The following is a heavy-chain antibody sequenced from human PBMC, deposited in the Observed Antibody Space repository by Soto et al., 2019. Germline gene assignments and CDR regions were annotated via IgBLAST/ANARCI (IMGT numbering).Heavy chain of an antibody. D-gene: IGHD3-16*01. V-gene: IGHV3-23*01. CDR1: GFTFSSNS. CDR3: VMRAGDY. Sequence: EVQLMESGRGVARPGGSLRLSCATSGFTFSSNSMNWVRQVPGKRLEWVSRIGAGDDTTYYTDSVEGRFTISRDDSKGTLYLQMNSLKVEDTAIYFCVMRAGDYWGQGTLVTVSS. CDR2: IGAGDDTT. J-gene: IGHJ4*02.